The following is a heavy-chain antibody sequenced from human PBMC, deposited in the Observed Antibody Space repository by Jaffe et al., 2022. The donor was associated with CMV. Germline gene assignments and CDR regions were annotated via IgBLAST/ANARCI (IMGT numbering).Heavy chain of an antibody. Sequence: EMHLVASGGGLVQPGKSLRLSCAASGFTFDSYAMTWVRQTPGKGLQWVSTINYSGSKTYYADSVKGRFTVSRDSSKNTVFLQMNSLRVGDTAIYYCARVVYSSGGPDRPGVHDPWGQGTLVTVSS. CDR3: ARVVYSSGGPDRPGVHDP. CDR2: INYSGSKT. CDR1: GFTFDSYA. J-gene: IGHJ5*02. V-gene: IGHV3-23*04. D-gene: IGHD6-19*01.